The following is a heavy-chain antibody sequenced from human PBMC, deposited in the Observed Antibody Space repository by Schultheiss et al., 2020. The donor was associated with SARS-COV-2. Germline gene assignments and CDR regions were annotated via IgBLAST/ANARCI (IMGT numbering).Heavy chain of an antibody. CDR1: GDSVSSNSAA. CDR2: TYYRSKWYN. V-gene: IGHV6-1*01. CDR3: ARVEATGKGFDY. J-gene: IGHJ4*02. Sequence: SQTLSLTCAISGDSVSSNSAAWNWIRQSPSRGLEWLRRTYYRSKWYNDYAVSVKSRISINADTSKNQFYLQLNSVTPEDTAVYYCARVEATGKGFDYWGQGTLVTVSS. D-gene: IGHD1-1*01.